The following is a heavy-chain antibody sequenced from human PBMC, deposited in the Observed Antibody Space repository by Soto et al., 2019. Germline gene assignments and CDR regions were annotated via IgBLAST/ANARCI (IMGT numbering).Heavy chain of an antibody. D-gene: IGHD3-22*01. CDR3: AKNPGYYYDSTGYHFDY. CDR2: ISYGGGTT. Sequence: EVQLLESGGGLLQPGGSLRLSCAASEFTFSNYAMSWVRQAPGKGLEWVSAISYGGGTTYYADSVKGRFTISRDNSKNTLYLQMNSLRAEDTSVYYCAKNPGYYYDSTGYHFDYWGQGTLVTVSS. J-gene: IGHJ4*02. V-gene: IGHV3-23*01. CDR1: EFTFSNYA.